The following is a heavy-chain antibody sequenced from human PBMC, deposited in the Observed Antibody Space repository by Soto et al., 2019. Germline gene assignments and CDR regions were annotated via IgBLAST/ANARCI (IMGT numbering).Heavy chain of an antibody. D-gene: IGHD2-15*01. V-gene: IGHV4-31*03. CDR2: IYYSGST. Sequence: QVQLQESGPGLVKPSQTLSLTCTVSGGSISSGGYYWSWIRQHPGKGLEWIGYIYYSGSTYYNPSLKSRVTISVDTSKNQFSLKLSPVTAADTAVDYCARTRWSQLLHGGWFDPWGQGTLVTVSS. CDR1: GGSISSGGYY. J-gene: IGHJ5*02. CDR3: ARTRWSQLLHGGWFDP.